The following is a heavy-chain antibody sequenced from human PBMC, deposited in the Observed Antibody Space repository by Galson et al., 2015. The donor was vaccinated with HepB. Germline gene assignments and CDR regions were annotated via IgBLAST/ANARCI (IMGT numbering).Heavy chain of an antibody. CDR1: GFTFSSYA. D-gene: IGHD3-22*01. CDR2: ISGRGGST. CDR3: AKGDYDSSGYYYDISNFDY. J-gene: IGHJ4*02. V-gene: IGHV3-23*01. Sequence: SLRLSCAASGFTFSSYAMSWVRQAPGKGLEWVSAISGRGGSTYYADSVKGRFTISRDNSKNTLYLQMNSLRAEDTAVYYCAKGDYDSSGYYYDISNFDYWGQGTLVTVSS.